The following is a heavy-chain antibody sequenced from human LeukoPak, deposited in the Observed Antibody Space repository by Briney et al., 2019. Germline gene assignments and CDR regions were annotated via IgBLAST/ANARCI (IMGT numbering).Heavy chain of an antibody. J-gene: IGHJ4*02. Sequence: SETLSLTCTVSGGSISSYYWSWIRQPPGKGLEWIGYIYYSGGTNYNPSLKSRVTISVDTSKNQFSLKLSSVTAADTAVYYCARVNYDFWSGYYWTYYFDYWGQGTLVTVSS. CDR2: IYYSGGT. CDR1: GGSISSYY. CDR3: ARVNYDFWSGYYWTYYFDY. D-gene: IGHD3-3*01. V-gene: IGHV4-59*01.